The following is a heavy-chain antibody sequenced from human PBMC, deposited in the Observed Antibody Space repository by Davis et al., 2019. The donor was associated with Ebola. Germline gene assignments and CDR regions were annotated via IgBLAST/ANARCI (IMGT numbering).Heavy chain of an antibody. V-gene: IGHV4-30-2*01. Sequence: SETLSLTCAVSGGSISSGGYSWSWIRQPPGTGLEWIGYIYHSGSTYYNPSLKSRVTISVDRSKNQFSLKLSSVTAADTAVYYCARGFYGSGSYALGYYGMDVWGQGTTVTVSS. CDR3: ARGFYGSGSYALGYYGMDV. CDR2: IYHSGST. J-gene: IGHJ6*02. D-gene: IGHD3-10*01. CDR1: GGSISSGGYS.